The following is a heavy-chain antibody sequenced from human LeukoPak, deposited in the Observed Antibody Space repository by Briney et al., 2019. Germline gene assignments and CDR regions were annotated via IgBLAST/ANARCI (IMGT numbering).Heavy chain of an antibody. D-gene: IGHD6-13*01. V-gene: IGHV3-33*01. CDR2: IWYDGSNK. Sequence: GRPLRLSCAASGFTFSSYGMHWVRQAPGKGLEWVAVIWYDGSNKYYADSVKGRFTISRDNSKNTLYLQMNSLRAEDTAVYYCAREGSDSSSWYGWFDPWGQGTLVTVSS. J-gene: IGHJ5*02. CDR1: GFTFSSYG. CDR3: AREGSDSSSWYGWFDP.